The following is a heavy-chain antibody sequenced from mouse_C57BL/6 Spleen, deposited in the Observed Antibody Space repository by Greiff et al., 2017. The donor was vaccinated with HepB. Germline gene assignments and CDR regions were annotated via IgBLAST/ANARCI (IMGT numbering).Heavy chain of an antibody. J-gene: IGHJ4*01. Sequence: QVQLQQSGPELVKPGASVKISCKASGYAFSSSWMNWVKQRPGKGLEWIGRIYPGDGDTNYNGKFKGKATLTADKSSSTAYMQLSSLTSEDSAVYFCARGYDYDVGGYAMDYWGQGTSVTVSS. V-gene: IGHV1-82*01. D-gene: IGHD2-4*01. CDR2: IYPGDGDT. CDR3: ARGYDYDVGGYAMDY. CDR1: GYAFSSSW.